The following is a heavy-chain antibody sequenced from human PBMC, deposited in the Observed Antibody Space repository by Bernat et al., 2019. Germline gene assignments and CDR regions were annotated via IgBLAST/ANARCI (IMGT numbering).Heavy chain of an antibody. CDR2: IYYSGTT. J-gene: IGHJ4*02. V-gene: IGHV4-39*01. Sequence: QLQLHESGPGLVKPSETLSLTCAVSGGSISSSTYYWGWIRQPPGKGLEWIGNIYYSGTTYYNPSLKRRVTISVDTSKNQISLKLSSVTAAATAVYYCARLGSSSSGRGFDYWGQGTLVTVSS. D-gene: IGHD3-22*01. CDR3: ARLGSSSSGRGFDY. CDR1: GGSISSSTYY.